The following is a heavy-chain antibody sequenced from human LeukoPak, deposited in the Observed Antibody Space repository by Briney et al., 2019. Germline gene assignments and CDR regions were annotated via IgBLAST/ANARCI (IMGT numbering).Heavy chain of an antibody. CDR2: IGTAGDT. CDR1: GYTFSSYD. CDR3: ARSREDMTTVTHFDY. D-gene: IGHD4-17*01. Sequence: GGSLRLSCAASGYTFSSYDMHWVRQATGKGLEWVSAIGTAGDTYYPGSVKGRFTISRENAKNSLYLQMNSLRAGDTAVYYCARSREDMTTVTHFDYWGQGTLVTVSS. V-gene: IGHV3-13*01. J-gene: IGHJ4*02.